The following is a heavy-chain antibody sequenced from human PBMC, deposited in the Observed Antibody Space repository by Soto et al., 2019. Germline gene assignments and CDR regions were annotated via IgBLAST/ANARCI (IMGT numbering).Heavy chain of an antibody. Sequence: GGSLSLPCAASGFTFSSNGMNWVGQAQGRGLGGGEVISCDGRNKYYADSVKGRFTISRDNSKNTLYLQMNSLRAEDTAVYYCAKDPGMVRGVRGAFDIWGQGTMVTVSS. V-gene: IGHV3-30*18. J-gene: IGHJ3*02. D-gene: IGHD3-10*01. CDR1: GFTFSSNG. CDR2: ISCDGRNK. CDR3: AKDPGMVRGVRGAFDI.